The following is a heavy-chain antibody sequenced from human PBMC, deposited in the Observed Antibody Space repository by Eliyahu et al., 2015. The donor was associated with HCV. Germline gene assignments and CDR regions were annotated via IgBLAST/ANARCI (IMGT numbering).Heavy chain of an antibody. Sequence: VESGXGLVQPGGSLKLSCAXSGFXFGDPPIPWARQSPGKGLEWVGRIRAKPHNYATVYAASVKGRFTISRDDANHTAYLQMNSLKTEDTAVYFCTTDIAAAGTYYYFYSMDVWGQGTAVTVSS. CDR2: IRAKPHNYAT. D-gene: IGHD6-13*01. V-gene: IGHV3-73*01. CDR3: TTDIAAAGTYYYFYSMDV. J-gene: IGHJ6*02. CDR1: GFXFGDPP.